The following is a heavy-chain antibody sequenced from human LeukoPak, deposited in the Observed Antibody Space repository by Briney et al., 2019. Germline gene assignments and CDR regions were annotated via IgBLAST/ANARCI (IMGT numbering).Heavy chain of an antibody. V-gene: IGHV4-38-2*02. Sequence: PSETLSLTCTVSGYSISSGYYWGWIRPPPGKGLEWIGSIYHSGSTYYNPSLKSRVTISVDTSKNQFSLKLSSVTAADTAVYYCARVRVVIIRGNWFDPWGQGTLVTVSS. CDR1: GYSISSGYY. D-gene: IGHD3-3*01. J-gene: IGHJ5*02. CDR3: ARVRVVIIRGNWFDP. CDR2: IYHSGST.